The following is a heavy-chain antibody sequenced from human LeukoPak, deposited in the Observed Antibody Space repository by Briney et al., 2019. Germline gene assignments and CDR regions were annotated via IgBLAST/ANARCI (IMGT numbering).Heavy chain of an antibody. CDR2: ISYDGSNK. V-gene: IGHV3-30-3*01. J-gene: IGHJ3*02. Sequence: PGGPLRLSCAASGFTFISYAMHWVRQAPGKGLECVSFISYDGSNKYYADSVKGRFTISRDNSKNTLYLQMNSLRAEDTAVYYCARPSYRFNDYDAFDIWGQGTMVTVSS. CDR1: GFTFISYA. CDR3: ARPSYRFNDYDAFDI. D-gene: IGHD1-26*01.